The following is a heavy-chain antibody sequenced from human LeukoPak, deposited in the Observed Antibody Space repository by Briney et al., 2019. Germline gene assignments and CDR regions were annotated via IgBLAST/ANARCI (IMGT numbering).Heavy chain of an antibody. CDR2: ISYDGSNK. J-gene: IGHJ4*02. Sequence: GGSLRLSCTASGFTFGDYAMSWVRQAPGKGLEWVAVISYDGSNKYYADSVKGRFTISRDNSKNTLYLQMNSLRAEDTAVYYCAKEWGKYSGSYYGNDYWGQGTLVTVSS. CDR1: GFTFGDYA. CDR3: AKEWGKYSGSYYGNDY. D-gene: IGHD1-26*01. V-gene: IGHV3-30*04.